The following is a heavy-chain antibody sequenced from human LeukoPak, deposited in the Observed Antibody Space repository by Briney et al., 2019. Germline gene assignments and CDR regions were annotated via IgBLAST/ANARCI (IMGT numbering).Heavy chain of an antibody. CDR2: IIPIFGTA. D-gene: IGHD5-18*01. J-gene: IGHJ3*02. Sequence: SVKVSCKASGGTFSSYAISWVRQAPGQGLEWMGGIIPIFGTANYAQKFQGRVTITADESTSTAYMELSSLRSEDTAVYYCARVDTAMDYDAFDIWAKGQWSPSLQ. CDR3: ARVDTAMDYDAFDI. CDR1: GGTFSSYA. V-gene: IGHV1-69*13.